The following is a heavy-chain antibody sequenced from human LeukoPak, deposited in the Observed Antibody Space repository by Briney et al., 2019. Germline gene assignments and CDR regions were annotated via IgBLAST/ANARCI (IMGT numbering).Heavy chain of an antibody. Sequence: GGSLRLSCAASGFTFSSYAMSWVRQAPGKGLEWVSAISGSGGSTYYADSVKGRFTISRDDSKNTLYLQMNSLRAEDTAVYYCAKSHRPYYYDSSGFYSYFDYWGQGTLVTVSS. CDR1: GFTFSSYA. CDR3: AKSHRPYYYDSSGFYSYFDY. CDR2: ISGSGGST. J-gene: IGHJ4*02. V-gene: IGHV3-23*01. D-gene: IGHD3-22*01.